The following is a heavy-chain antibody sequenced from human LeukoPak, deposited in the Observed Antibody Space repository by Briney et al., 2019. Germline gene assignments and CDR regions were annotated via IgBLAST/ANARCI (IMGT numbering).Heavy chain of an antibody. CDR2: IYYSGST. CDR3: ARVVVYCTNGVCYPYYYYYMDV. J-gene: IGHJ6*03. V-gene: IGHV4-59*11. D-gene: IGHD2-8*01. Sequence: PSETLSLTCIVSGGSISSHYWSWIRQPPGKGLEWIGYIYYSGSTNYNPSLKSRVTISVDTSKNQFSLKLSSVTAADTAVYYCARVVVYCTNGVCYPYYYYYMDVWGKGTTVTVSS. CDR1: GGSISSHY.